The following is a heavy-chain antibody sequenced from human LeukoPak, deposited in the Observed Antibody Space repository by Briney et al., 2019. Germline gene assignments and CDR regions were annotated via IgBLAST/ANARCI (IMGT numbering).Heavy chain of an antibody. V-gene: IGHV4-59*08. J-gene: IGHJ6*02. CDR2: IYYSGST. Sequence: TLSLTCTVSGGSISSYYWSWIRQPPGKGLEWIGYIYYSGSTNYNPSLKSRVTISVDTSKNQFSLKLSSVTAADTAVYYCATLHYDILTGYPPPYYGMDVWGQGTTVTVSS. CDR3: ATLHYDILTGYPPPYYGMDV. CDR1: GGSISSYY. D-gene: IGHD3-9*01.